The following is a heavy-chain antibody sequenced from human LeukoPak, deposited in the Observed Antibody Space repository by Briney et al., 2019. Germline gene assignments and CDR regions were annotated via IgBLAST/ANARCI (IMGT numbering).Heavy chain of an antibody. D-gene: IGHD3-10*01. Sequence: GGSLRLSCAASGFTFSDYYMSWIRQAPGKGLQWVSYITNSGSTIYYADSVKGRFTISRDNAKKSLYLQMNNLRAEDTAVYYCARGSRYYYGSGSYPFDSWGQGTLVTVSS. CDR3: ARGSRYYYGSGSYPFDS. CDR1: GFTFSDYY. V-gene: IGHV3-11*01. J-gene: IGHJ4*02. CDR2: ITNSGSTI.